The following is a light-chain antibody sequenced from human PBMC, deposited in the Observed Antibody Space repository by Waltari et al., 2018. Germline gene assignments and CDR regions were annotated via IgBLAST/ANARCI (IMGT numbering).Light chain of an antibody. V-gene: IGKV3-20*01. CDR2: AAS. Sequence: EIVLTQSPGPLSLSPGERATLSCRASQTVGSTYLAWYQQKPGQAPRLRIYAASVRATGIPDRFSGSGSGTDFTLTITRLEPEDFAVYYCQQYGSSPRTFGQGTKVEIK. CDR3: QQYGSSPRT. CDR1: QTVGSTY. J-gene: IGKJ2*01.